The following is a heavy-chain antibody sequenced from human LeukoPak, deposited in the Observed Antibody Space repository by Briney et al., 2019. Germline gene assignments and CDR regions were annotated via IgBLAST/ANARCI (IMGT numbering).Heavy chain of an antibody. CDR2: FDPEDGET. CDR1: GYTLTELS. Sequence: ASVKVSCKVSGYTLTELSMHWVRQAPGKGLEWMGGFDPEDGETIYAQKFQGRVTMTEDTSTDTAYMELSSLRSEDTAVYYCATVTDYYGSGSFDYWAREPWSPSPQ. CDR3: ATVTDYYGSGSFDY. D-gene: IGHD3-10*01. V-gene: IGHV1-24*01. J-gene: IGHJ4*02.